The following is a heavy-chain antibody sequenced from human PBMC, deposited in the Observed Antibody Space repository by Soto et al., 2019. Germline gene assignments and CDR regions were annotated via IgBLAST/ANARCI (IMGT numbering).Heavy chain of an antibody. CDR2: INHSVST. D-gene: IGHD5-12*01. Sequence: PSETLSLTCAVYGGSFSGYYWSWIRQPPGKGLEWIGEINHSVSTNYNPSLKSRVTISVDTSKNQFSLKLSSVTAADTAVYYCARADPIVATIYFDYWGQGTLVTVSS. CDR3: ARADPIVATIYFDY. V-gene: IGHV4-34*01. J-gene: IGHJ4*02. CDR1: GGSFSGYY.